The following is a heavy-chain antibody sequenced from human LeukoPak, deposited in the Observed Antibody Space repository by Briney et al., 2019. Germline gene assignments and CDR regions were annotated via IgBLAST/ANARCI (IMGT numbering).Heavy chain of an antibody. V-gene: IGHV1-46*01. Sequence: ASVKVSCKASGYTFTSYYMHWVRQAPGQGLEWMGIINPSGGSTSYAQKFQGRVTMTRDMSTSTVYMELSSLRSEDTAVYYCARDRRTIFGVAMRTRNWFDPWGQGTLVTVSS. J-gene: IGHJ5*02. CDR2: INPSGGST. CDR3: ARDRRTIFGVAMRTRNWFDP. D-gene: IGHD3-3*01. CDR1: GYTFTSYY.